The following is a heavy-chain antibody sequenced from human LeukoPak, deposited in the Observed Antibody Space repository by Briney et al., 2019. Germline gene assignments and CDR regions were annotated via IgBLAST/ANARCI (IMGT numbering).Heavy chain of an antibody. Sequence: SGGSLRLSCAASGFSFSSYSMNWVRQPPGKGLEWITYISSSSRAIYYADSVKGRFTISRDNAKNSLYLQMNSLRAEDTAVYYCARPDNYGGIPAYWGQGTLVTVSS. D-gene: IGHD4-23*01. V-gene: IGHV3-48*04. J-gene: IGHJ4*02. CDR3: ARPDNYGGIPAY. CDR2: ISSSSRAI. CDR1: GFSFSSYS.